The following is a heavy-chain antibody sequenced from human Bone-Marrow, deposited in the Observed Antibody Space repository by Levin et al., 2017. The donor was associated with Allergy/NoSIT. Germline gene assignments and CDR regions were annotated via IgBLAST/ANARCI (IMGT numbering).Heavy chain of an antibody. CDR2: INHRGSP. J-gene: IGHJ6*04. CDR3: VRPMGTLIRGLLDV. CDR1: GGSFSGYW. V-gene: IGHV4-34*01. D-gene: IGHD3-10*01. Sequence: SETLSLTCAVYGGSFSGYWWSWFRQTPGKGLEWIGEINHRGSPFYNPSLRSRVSISIDTAKNQFSLKMHSVTAADTAVYYCVRPMGTLIRGLLDVWGKGTTVIVSS.